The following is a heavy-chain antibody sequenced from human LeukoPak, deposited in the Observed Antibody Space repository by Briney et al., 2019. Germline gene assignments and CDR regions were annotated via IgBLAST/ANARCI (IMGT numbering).Heavy chain of an antibody. D-gene: IGHD6-19*01. J-gene: IGHJ3*02. CDR1: GGTFSSYA. V-gene: IGHV1-69*13. Sequence: VKVSCKASGGTFSSYAISWVRQAPGQGLEWMGGIIPIFGTANYAQKFQGRVTITADESTSTAYMELSSLRSEDTAVYYCATSIAVAGRTFHDAFDIWGQGTMVTVSS. CDR2: IIPIFGTA. CDR3: ATSIAVAGRTFHDAFDI.